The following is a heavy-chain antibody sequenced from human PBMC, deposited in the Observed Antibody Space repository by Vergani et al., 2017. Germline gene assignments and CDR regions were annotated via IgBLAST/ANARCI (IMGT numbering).Heavy chain of an antibody. CDR3: ARVASETMIEGLAYYGMDV. Sequence: EVQLVESGGGLVKPGGSLRLSCAASGFTFSNAWMSWVRQAPGKGLEWVANIKQDGSEKYYVDSVKGRFTISRDNAKNSLYLQMNSLRAEDTAVYYCARVASETMIEGLAYYGMDVWGQGTTVTVSS. CDR2: IKQDGSEK. V-gene: IGHV3-7*03. CDR1: GFTFSNAW. J-gene: IGHJ6*02. D-gene: IGHD3-22*01.